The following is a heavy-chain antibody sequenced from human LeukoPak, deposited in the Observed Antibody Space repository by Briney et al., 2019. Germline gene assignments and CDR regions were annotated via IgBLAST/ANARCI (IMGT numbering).Heavy chain of an antibody. CDR3: AKRAHSGSYYAAFDI. J-gene: IGHJ3*02. V-gene: IGHV3-23*01. Sequence: GGSLRLSCAASGFTFSSYAMSWVRQAPGKGLEWVSGVLGGGGTTYYADSVKGRFTISRDNSKNTMYLQMNRLRAEDTALYYSAKRAHSGSYYAAFDIWGQGTEVTVSS. CDR1: GFTFSSYA. CDR2: VLGGGGTT. D-gene: IGHD1-26*01.